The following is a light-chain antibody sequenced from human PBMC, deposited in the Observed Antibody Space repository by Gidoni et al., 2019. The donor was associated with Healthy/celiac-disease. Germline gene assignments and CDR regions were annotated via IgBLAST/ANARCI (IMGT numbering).Light chain of an antibody. CDR1: QGISSY. CDR2: AAS. CDR3: QQLNSDPLT. Sequence: DLQFTQSPSFLSASVGDRVTITCRASQGISSYLAWYQQKPGKAPKLLIYAASTLQSGVPSRFSGSGSGTEFTLTISSLQPEDVATYYCQQLNSDPLTFGPGTKVDIK. J-gene: IGKJ3*01. V-gene: IGKV1-9*01.